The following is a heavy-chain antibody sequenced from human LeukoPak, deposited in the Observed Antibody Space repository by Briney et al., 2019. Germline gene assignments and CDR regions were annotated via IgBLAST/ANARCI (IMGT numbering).Heavy chain of an antibody. V-gene: IGHV3-74*03. CDR3: ARGLGDGYNN. CDR1: GFTFSSNW. J-gene: IGHJ4*02. Sequence: PGGSLRLSCVASGFTFSSNWMHWVRQAPGKGLVWISGIDSDGSSTTYADSVKGRFTISRDNAKNTLHLQMSSLRAEDTAVYFCARGLGDGYNNWGQGTLVTVSS. CDR2: IDSDGSST. D-gene: IGHD5-24*01.